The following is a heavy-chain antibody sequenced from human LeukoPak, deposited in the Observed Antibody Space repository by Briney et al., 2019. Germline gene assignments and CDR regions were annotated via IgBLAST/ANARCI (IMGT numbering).Heavy chain of an antibody. CDR2: IKSKTDGGTT. CDR3: ARDWAGGDNFDY. CDR1: GFTFTNAW. D-gene: IGHD2-21*01. V-gene: IGHV3-15*01. Sequence: GGSLRLSCAASGFTFTNAWMSWVRQAPGKGLEWVGRIKSKTDGGTTDYAAPVKGRFTISRDDSKNTLYLQMNSLQTEDTAVYYCARDWAGGDNFDYWGQGTLVTVSS. J-gene: IGHJ4*02.